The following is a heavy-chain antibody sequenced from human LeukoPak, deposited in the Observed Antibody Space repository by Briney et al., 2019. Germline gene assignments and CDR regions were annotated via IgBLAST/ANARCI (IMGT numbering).Heavy chain of an antibody. J-gene: IGHJ4*02. V-gene: IGHV3-48*02. CDR1: GFTFSSYS. CDR3: ARDPRGIVGATVFDY. D-gene: IGHD1-26*01. CDR2: ISSSSSTI. Sequence: LPGGSLRLSCAASGFTFSSYSMNWVRQAPGKGLEWVSYISSSSSTIYYADSVKGRFTISRDDAKNSLYLQMNSLRDEDTAVYYCARDPRGIVGATVFDYWGQGTLVTVSP.